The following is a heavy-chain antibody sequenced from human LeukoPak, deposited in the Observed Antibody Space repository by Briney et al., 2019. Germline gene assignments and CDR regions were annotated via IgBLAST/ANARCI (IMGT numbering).Heavy chain of an antibody. D-gene: IGHD3-10*01. V-gene: IGHV4-59*01. J-gene: IGHJ4*02. CDR1: GGSISSYY. Sequence: KPSETQSLTCTVSGGSISSYYWSWIRQPPGKGLEWIGYIYYSGSTNYDPSLKSRVTISVDTSKNQFSLKLSSVTAADTAVYYCARVRFGLFDYWGQGTLVTVSS. CDR2: IYYSGST. CDR3: ARVRFGLFDY.